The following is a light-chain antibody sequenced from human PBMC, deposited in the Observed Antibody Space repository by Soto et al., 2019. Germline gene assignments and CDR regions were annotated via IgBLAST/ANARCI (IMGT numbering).Light chain of an antibody. J-gene: IGKJ1*01. CDR3: QQYGSTVT. Sequence: EIVLTQSPGTLSLSPGERATLSCRASQSVSSSYLAWYQQKPVQAPRLLIYGASSRATGIPDRFSGSGSGTDFTLTISRLEPEDLAGYYCQQYGSTVTFGQGTKVEIK. CDR1: QSVSSSY. CDR2: GAS. V-gene: IGKV3-20*01.